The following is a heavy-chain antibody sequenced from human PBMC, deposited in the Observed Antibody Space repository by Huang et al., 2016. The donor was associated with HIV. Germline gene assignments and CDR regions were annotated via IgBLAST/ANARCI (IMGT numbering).Heavy chain of an antibody. CDR1: GGSISSSSYY. CDR3: ARHGRVAGHYYNNMDV. V-gene: IGHV4-39*01. D-gene: IGHD6-19*01. CDR2: IYFSGNP. J-gene: IGHJ6*02. Sequence: LQLQESGPGLVKSSETLSLICTVSGGSISSSSYYWGGIRQPPGKGPGWIGRIYFSGNPSYNPPLKSRVTISVDTSKNQFSLKVNSVTAADTAVYYCARHGRVAGHYYNNMDVWGRGTTVTVSS.